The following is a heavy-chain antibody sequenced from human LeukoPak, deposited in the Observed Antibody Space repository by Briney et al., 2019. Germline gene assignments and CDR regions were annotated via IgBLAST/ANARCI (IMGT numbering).Heavy chain of an antibody. CDR1: GFTFSSYV. V-gene: IGHV3-21*01. CDR3: ARDLFFLAVAGTGAFDI. Sequence: GGSLRLSCAASGFTFSSYVMNWVRQAPGKGLEWVSSISSSSSYIYYADSVKGRFTISRDNAKNSLYLQMNSLRAEDTAVYYCARDLFFLAVAGTGAFDIWGQGTMVTVSS. CDR2: ISSSSSYI. D-gene: IGHD6-19*01. J-gene: IGHJ3*02.